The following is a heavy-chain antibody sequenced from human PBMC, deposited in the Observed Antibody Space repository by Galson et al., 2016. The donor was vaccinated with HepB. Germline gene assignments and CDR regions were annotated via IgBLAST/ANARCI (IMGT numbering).Heavy chain of an antibody. Sequence: LRLSCAASGFTFSSYAMSWVRQAPGKGLEWVSVISGSGGTTYYADSVKGRFTISRDNSKSTLYLQMNSLRVEDTALYYCAKGQGLIDYWGQGSLVTVSS. CDR3: AKGQGLIDY. CDR2: ISGSGGTT. CDR1: GFTFSSYA. J-gene: IGHJ4*02. V-gene: IGHV3-23*01.